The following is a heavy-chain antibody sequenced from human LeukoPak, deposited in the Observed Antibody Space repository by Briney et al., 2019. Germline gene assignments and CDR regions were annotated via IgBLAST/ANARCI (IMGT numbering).Heavy chain of an antibody. CDR3: ARKRGYSSSWSLNYFDY. D-gene: IGHD6-13*01. J-gene: IGHJ4*02. V-gene: IGHV4-34*01. CDR2: INHSGST. CDR1: GGSFSGYY. Sequence: PSETLSLTCAVYGGSFSGYYWSWIRQPPGKGLEWIGEINHSGSTNYNPSLKSRVTISVDTSKNQFSLKLSSVTAADTAVYYCARKRGYSSSWSLNYFDYWGQGTLVTVSS.